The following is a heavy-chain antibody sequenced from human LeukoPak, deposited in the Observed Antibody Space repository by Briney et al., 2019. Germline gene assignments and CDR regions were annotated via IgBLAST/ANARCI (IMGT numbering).Heavy chain of an antibody. J-gene: IGHJ4*02. Sequence: SETLPLTCTVSGGSISSYYWSWIRQPPGKGLEWIGYIYYSGSTNYNPSLKSRVTISVDTSKNQFSLKLSSVTAADTAVYYCARGDPRYSSGWYYWGQGTLVTVSS. CDR1: GGSISSYY. CDR2: IYYSGST. D-gene: IGHD6-19*01. V-gene: IGHV4-59*01. CDR3: ARGDPRYSSGWYY.